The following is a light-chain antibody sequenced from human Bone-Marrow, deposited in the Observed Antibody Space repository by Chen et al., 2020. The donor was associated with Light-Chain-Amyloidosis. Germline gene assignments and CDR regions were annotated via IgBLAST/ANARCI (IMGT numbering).Light chain of an antibody. Sequence: QSALTQPASVSGSPGQSITISCTGTSVDVWTSNYVSWYQQHPGKAPKFMIYAVSNRPSGVSTRFSCSKSGNTASLTISGLQAEDEADYYCSSFTSSSSYVFGPGTKVTVL. CDR3: SSFTSSSSYV. CDR1: SVDVWTSNY. V-gene: IGLV2-14*01. CDR2: AVS. J-gene: IGLJ1*01.